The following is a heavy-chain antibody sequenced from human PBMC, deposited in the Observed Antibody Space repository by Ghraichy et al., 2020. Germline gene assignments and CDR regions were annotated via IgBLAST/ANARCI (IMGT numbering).Heavy chain of an antibody. CDR3: ARGGTPNYYFYYYGMDV. D-gene: IGHD1-1*01. Sequence: SETLSLTCAVDGGSFSDYYWSWIRQPPGKGLEWIGDVNHSGSTYYNPSLKSRVSISVDKSKNQFSLRLSPVTVADTAVYYCARGGTPNYYFYYYGMDVWGQGTTVTVSS. CDR2: VNHSGST. V-gene: IGHV4-34*01. CDR1: GGSFSDYY. J-gene: IGHJ6*02.